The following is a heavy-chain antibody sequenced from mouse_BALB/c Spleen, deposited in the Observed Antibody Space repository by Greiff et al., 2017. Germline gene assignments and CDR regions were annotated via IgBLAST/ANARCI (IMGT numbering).Heavy chain of an antibody. CDR2: ISYSGST. V-gene: IGHV3-2*02. CDR1: GYSITSDYA. D-gene: IGHD2-3*01. Sequence: EVQLQESGPGLVKPSQSLSLTCTVTGYSITSDYAWNWIRQFPGNKLEWMGYISYSGSTSYNPSLKSRISITRDTSKNQFFLQLNSVTTEDTATYYCARRDGYYFMDYWGQGTSVTVSS. CDR3: ARRDGYYFMDY. J-gene: IGHJ4*01.